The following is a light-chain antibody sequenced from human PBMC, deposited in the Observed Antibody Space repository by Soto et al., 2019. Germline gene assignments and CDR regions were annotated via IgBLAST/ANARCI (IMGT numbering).Light chain of an antibody. CDR1: SSDVGAYNY. V-gene: IGLV2-14*01. CDR2: DVS. CDR3: SSYTSATTYV. J-gene: IGLJ1*01. Sequence: SVLTKPASVSGSPGQSITISCTGTSSDVGAYNYDSWYQQYPGEAPKVIIYDVSHRPAGVSNRFSGSKSGNTASLTISGLRTQDEADYYCSSYTSATTYVFGTGTKVTVL.